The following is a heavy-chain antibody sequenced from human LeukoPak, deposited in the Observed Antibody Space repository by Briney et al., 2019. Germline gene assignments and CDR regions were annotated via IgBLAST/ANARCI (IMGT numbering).Heavy chain of an antibody. J-gene: IGHJ6*03. CDR3: ARGVLGRYDSSGYRYYYYYMDV. D-gene: IGHD3-22*01. V-gene: IGHV4-4*07. Sequence: SETLSLTCSVSGGSISSYYWSWIRQPAGKGLEWIGHIYTSGSTNYNHSPKSRVTMSVDTSKNQFSLKLSSVTAADTAVYYCARGVLGRYDSSGYRYYYYYMDVWGKGTTVTVSS. CDR2: IYTSGST. CDR1: GGSISSYY.